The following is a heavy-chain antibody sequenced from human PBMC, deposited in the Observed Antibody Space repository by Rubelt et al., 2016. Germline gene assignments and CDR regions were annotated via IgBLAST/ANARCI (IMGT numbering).Heavy chain of an antibody. J-gene: IGHJ4*02. V-gene: IGHV3-23*01. D-gene: IGHD3-3*01. CDR2: ISGSGGST. Sequence: EVQLLESGGGLVQPGGSLRLSCAASGFTFSSYAMSWVRQAPGKGLEWVSAISGSGGSTYYADSVKGRFTISRDNSKNTLYLQMNSLRAEDTAVYYCAKVGGTSRAIFGVVIYFNYWGQGTLVTVSS. CDR1: GFTFSSYA. CDR3: AKVGGTSRAIFGVVIYFNY.